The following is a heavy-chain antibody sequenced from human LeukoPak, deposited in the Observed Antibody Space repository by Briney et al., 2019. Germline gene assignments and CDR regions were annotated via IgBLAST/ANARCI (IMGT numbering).Heavy chain of an antibody. V-gene: IGHV5-51*01. Sequence: GASLKISCKGSGYSFTSYWIGWVRQMPGKGLEWMGIIYPGDSDTRYSPSFQGQVTISADKSISTAYLQWSSLKASDTAMYYCARQVGMVVVVTASDAFDIWGQGTMVTVSS. J-gene: IGHJ3*02. CDR1: GYSFTSYW. D-gene: IGHD2-21*02. CDR2: IYPGDSDT. CDR3: ARQVGMVVVVTASDAFDI.